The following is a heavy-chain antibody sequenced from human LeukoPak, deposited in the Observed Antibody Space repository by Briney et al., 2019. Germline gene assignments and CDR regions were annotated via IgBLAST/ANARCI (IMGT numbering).Heavy chain of an antibody. J-gene: IGHJ4*02. D-gene: IGHD3-22*01. V-gene: IGHV1-2*02. Sequence: ASVKVSCKASGYTFTGYYMHWVRQAPGQGLEWMGWINPNSGGTNYAQKFQGRVTMTRDTSISTAYMELSRLRSDDTAVYYCARVSVDSSGYYLYYLDYWGQGTLVTVSS. CDR1: GYTFTGYY. CDR2: INPNSGGT. CDR3: ARVSVDSSGYYLYYLDY.